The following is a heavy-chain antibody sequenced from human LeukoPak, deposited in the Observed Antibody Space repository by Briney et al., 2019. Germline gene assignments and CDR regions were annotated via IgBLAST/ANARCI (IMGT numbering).Heavy chain of an antibody. CDR1: GDSVSSNSAA. Sequence: PSQTLSLTCAIPGDSVSSNSAAWNWIRQSPSRGLEWLGRTYYRSKWYNDYAVSVKSRITINPDTSKNQFSLQLNSVTPEDTAVYYCAREHKSKLYSYGPLDYWGQGTLVTVSS. J-gene: IGHJ4*02. D-gene: IGHD5-18*01. CDR2: TYYRSKWYN. V-gene: IGHV6-1*01. CDR3: AREHKSKLYSYGPLDY.